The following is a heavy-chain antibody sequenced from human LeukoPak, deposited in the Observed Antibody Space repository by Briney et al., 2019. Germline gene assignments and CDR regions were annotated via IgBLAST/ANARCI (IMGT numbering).Heavy chain of an antibody. Sequence: SETLSLTCTVSGGSISSGGYYWSWIRQHPGKGLDWIGYIYYSGSTYYNPSLKSRVTISVDASKNQFSLKLGSVTAADTAADTAVYFCAREAIVGTRNYFDYWGQGTLVTVSS. J-gene: IGHJ4*02. V-gene: IGHV4-31*03. CDR3: AREAIVGTRNYFDY. D-gene: IGHD1-26*01. CDR2: IYYSGST. CDR1: GGSISSGGYY.